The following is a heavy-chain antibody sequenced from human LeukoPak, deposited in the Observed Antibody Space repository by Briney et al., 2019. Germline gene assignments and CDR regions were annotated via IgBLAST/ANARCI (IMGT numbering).Heavy chain of an antibody. V-gene: IGHV3-74*01. CDR3: ARDLRGNRDY. J-gene: IGHJ4*02. Sequence: GGSLRLSCAASGFTFSNYWMHWVRQVPGEGLVWVSRIDTHGGTTDYADSVRGRFTISRDNAKNTLYLQMNSLRADDAALYYCARDLRGNRDYWGQGALVTVSS. CDR1: GFTFSNYW. D-gene: IGHD4-23*01. CDR2: IDTHGGTT.